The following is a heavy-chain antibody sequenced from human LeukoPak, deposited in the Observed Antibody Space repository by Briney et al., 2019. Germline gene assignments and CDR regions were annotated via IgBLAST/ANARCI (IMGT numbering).Heavy chain of an antibody. Sequence: PGGSLRLSCAASGFTFSSYAMSWVRQAPGKGLEWVSAISGGGGSTYYADSVKGRFTISRDNSQDTLYLQMNGLRAEDTAVYYCAKAPRAAAGTYNGMDVWGQGTTVTVSS. CDR1: GFTFSSYA. CDR2: ISGGGGST. J-gene: IGHJ6*02. D-gene: IGHD6-13*01. V-gene: IGHV3-23*01. CDR3: AKAPRAAAGTYNGMDV.